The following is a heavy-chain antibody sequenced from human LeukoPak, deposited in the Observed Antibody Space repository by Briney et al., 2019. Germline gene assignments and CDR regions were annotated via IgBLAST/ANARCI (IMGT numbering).Heavy chain of an antibody. CDR1: GYIFTSYA. J-gene: IGHJ4*02. CDR2: INTNTGNP. CDR3: AREAYSSAYYFDY. D-gene: IGHD5-18*01. V-gene: IGHV7-4-1*02. Sequence: ASVKVSCKASGYIFTSYAMNWVRQAPGQGLEWMGWINTNTGNPSYARGFTGRFVFSLDTSVSTAYLQISSLKAEDTAVYYCAREAYSSAYYFDYWGQGTLVTVSS.